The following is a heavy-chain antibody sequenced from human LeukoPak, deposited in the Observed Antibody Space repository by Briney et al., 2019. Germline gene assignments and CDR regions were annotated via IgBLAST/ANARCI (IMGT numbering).Heavy chain of an antibody. CDR3: ARKVGAPNWYFDL. Sequence: SETLSLTCTVSGGSINSYYWSWIRQSPGKGLEWIGYIYYSGSTNYNPSLKSRVTMSVDMSKNQFSLKLRSVTAADTAVYYCARKVGAPNWYFDLWGRGTLVTVSS. CDR1: GGSINSYY. V-gene: IGHV4-59*01. D-gene: IGHD1-26*01. J-gene: IGHJ2*01. CDR2: IYYSGST.